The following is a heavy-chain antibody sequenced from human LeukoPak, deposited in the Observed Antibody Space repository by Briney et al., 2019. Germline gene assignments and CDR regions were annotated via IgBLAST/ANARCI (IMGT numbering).Heavy chain of an antibody. CDR3: ARAPIGQQLVPDANYYYYYGMDV. CDR2: INHSGST. V-gene: IGHV4-34*01. CDR1: GGSFSGYY. J-gene: IGHJ6*02. Sequence: SETLSLTCAVYGGSFSGYYWSWIRQPPGKGLEWIGEINHSGSTNYNPSLKSRVTISVDTSMNQFSLKLSSVTAADTAVYYCARAPIGQQLVPDANYYYYYGMDVWGQGTTVTVSS. D-gene: IGHD6-13*01.